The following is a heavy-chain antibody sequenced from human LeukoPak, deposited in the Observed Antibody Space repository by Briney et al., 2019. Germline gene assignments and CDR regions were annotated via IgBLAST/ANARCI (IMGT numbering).Heavy chain of an antibody. CDR2: IWYDGSNK. V-gene: IGHV3-33*01. D-gene: IGHD2-2*01. CDR3: ARSIDVYCSSTSCQTNYGMDV. Sequence: GGSLRLSCAASGFTFSSYGMHWVRQAPGKGLEWVAVIWYDGSNKYYADSVKGRFTISRDNSKNTLYLQMNSLRAEDTAVYYCARSIDVYCSSTSCQTNYGMDVWGQGTTVTVSS. J-gene: IGHJ6*02. CDR1: GFTFSSYG.